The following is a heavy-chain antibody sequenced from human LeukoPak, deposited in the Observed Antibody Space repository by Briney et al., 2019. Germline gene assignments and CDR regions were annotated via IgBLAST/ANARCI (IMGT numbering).Heavy chain of an antibody. CDR3: AREDGSGWRLPEN. V-gene: IGHV3-30-3*01. D-gene: IGHD6-19*01. J-gene: IGHJ4*02. Sequence: GGSLRLSCAASGFTFSSYAMQWVRQAPGKGLEWVAVISYDGSNKYYADSVKGRFTISRDNSKNTLYLQMNSLRDEDTAVYYCAREDGSGWRLPENWGQGTLVTVSS. CDR2: ISYDGSNK. CDR1: GFTFSSYA.